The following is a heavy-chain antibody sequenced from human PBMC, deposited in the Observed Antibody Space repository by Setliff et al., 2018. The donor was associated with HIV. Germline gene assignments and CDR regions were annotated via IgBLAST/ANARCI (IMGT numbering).Heavy chain of an antibody. V-gene: IGHV4-34*01. CDR3: ARHHRLPGVQPPYWYFDL. CDR2: ISHSGST. CDR1: GGPFGDSS. Sequence: SLTCAVHGGPFGDSSYSWIRQPPGKGLEWIGEISHSGSTSYDSSVKNRATMSVDSSKNQFSLTLASMTAADTAVYYCARHHRLPGVQPPYWYFDLWGRGTLVTVSS. D-gene: IGHD7-27*01. J-gene: IGHJ2*01.